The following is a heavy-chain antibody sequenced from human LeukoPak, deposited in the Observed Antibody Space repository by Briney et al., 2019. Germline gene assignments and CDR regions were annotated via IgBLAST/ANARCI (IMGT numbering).Heavy chain of an antibody. Sequence: SETLSLTCTVSGGAIGSSSYCWGWIRQPPGKGLEWIGSICYSGTTSYTPSLKSRVTISVDTSKNQFSLELSSVTAADTAVYYCARHISVRGVIITGEYNWFAPWGQGTLVTVSS. D-gene: IGHD3-10*01. CDR1: GGAIGSSSYC. CDR2: ICYSGTT. J-gene: IGHJ5*02. CDR3: ARHISVRGVIITGEYNWFAP. V-gene: IGHV4-39*01.